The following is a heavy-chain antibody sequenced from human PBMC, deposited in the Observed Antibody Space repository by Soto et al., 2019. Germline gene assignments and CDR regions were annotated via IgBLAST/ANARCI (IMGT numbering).Heavy chain of an antibody. CDR2: MNPNSGNT. V-gene: IGHV1-8*01. CDR3: AKAKNDYNWDNRPPFDY. D-gene: IGHD1-20*01. Sequence: ASVNVSCKASGYTFTSYDINWVRQATGQGLEWMGWMNPNSGNTGYARKFQGRVTMTRNTSISTAYMELGSLRSEDTAIYYCAKAKNDYNWDNRPPFDYWGQGTLVTVSS. J-gene: IGHJ4*02. CDR1: GYTFTSYD.